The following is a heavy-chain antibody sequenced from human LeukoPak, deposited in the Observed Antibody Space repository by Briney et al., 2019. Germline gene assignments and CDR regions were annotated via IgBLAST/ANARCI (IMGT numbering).Heavy chain of an antibody. CDR3: AKTVGYSTGWGDYFDY. Sequence: PGGSLRLSCAASGFTFSSNAMNWVRQAPGKGLEWVSAVSGSGSSTHYADSVKGRFAISRDNSKNTLYLQMNSLRAEDTAVYYCAKTVGYSTGWGDYFDYWGQGTLVTVSS. J-gene: IGHJ4*02. CDR1: GFTFSSNA. CDR2: VSGSGSST. D-gene: IGHD5-24*01. V-gene: IGHV3-23*01.